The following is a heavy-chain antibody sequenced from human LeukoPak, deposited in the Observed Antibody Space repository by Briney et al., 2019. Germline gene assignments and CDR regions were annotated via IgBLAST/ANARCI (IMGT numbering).Heavy chain of an antibody. CDR3: ARGEYDLLTGVYDTYGIDV. CDR1: GFIFSSYA. Sequence: PGGSLRPSCVASGFIFSSYALHWVRQAPGKGLEWVAVISYDGNYKYYADSVKGRFTISRDNSKNTLFLQMNSLRPEDTAVYYCARGEYDLLTGVYDTYGIDVWGQGTTVTVSS. D-gene: IGHD3-9*01. V-gene: IGHV3-30-3*01. CDR2: ISYDGNYK. J-gene: IGHJ6*02.